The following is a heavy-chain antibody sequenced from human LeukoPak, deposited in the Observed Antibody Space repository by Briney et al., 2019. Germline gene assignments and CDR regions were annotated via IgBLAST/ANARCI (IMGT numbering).Heavy chain of an antibody. Sequence: GRSLRLSCAASGFTFTSYGMHWVRHASGKGLEWVAVIWYDGSNKYYTNSVKGRFTISRDNSKNPLYLQMGSLRAEDTAVYYCARGGSSWQIDYWGQGTLVTVSS. CDR1: GFTFTSYG. V-gene: IGHV3-33*01. J-gene: IGHJ4*02. D-gene: IGHD6-13*01. CDR3: ARGGSSWQIDY. CDR2: IWYDGSNK.